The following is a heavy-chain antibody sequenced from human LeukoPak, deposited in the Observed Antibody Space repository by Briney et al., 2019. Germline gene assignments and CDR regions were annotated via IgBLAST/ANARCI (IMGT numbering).Heavy chain of an antibody. D-gene: IGHD6-13*01. V-gene: IGHV4-34*01. CDR3: ARKIYRGLRAAAAGFFDS. Sequence: SETLSLTCAVYGGSFSSYYWSWIRQPPGQGLEWIGEVNRSGNSNYNPSLKSRVTISVDTSNNQISLKLSSVTAADTAVYYCARKIYRGLRAAAAGFFDSWGQGTLVTVSS. CDR1: GGSFSSYY. CDR2: VNRSGNS. J-gene: IGHJ4*02.